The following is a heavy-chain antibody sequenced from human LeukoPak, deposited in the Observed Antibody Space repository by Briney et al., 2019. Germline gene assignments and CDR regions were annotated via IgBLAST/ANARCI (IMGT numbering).Heavy chain of an antibody. Sequence: PRGSLRLSCAASGFTFSSFGMHWVRQAPGKGLEWVAIVWSGGDKRYYADSVQGRFTISRDNSKNTLYLQMNSLRVEDTGLYYCAKELDYGGNSAGYFASWGQGILVTVSS. V-gene: IGHV3-30*02. J-gene: IGHJ4*02. CDR3: AKELDYGGNSAGYFAS. D-gene: IGHD4-23*01. CDR1: GFTFSSFG. CDR2: VWSGGDKR.